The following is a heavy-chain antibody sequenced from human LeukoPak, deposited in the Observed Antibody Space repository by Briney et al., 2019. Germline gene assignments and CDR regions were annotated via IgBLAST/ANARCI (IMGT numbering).Heavy chain of an antibody. J-gene: IGHJ4*02. CDR2: INHSGST. Sequence: SETLSLTCAVYGGSFSGYYWSWIRQPPGKGLEWIGEINHSGSTNYNPSLKSQVTISVHTSKNQFSLKLSSVTAADTAVYYCASRPFPASLVYWGQGTLVTVSS. CDR3: ASRPFPASLVY. V-gene: IGHV4-34*01. CDR1: GGSFSGYY. D-gene: IGHD2-2*01.